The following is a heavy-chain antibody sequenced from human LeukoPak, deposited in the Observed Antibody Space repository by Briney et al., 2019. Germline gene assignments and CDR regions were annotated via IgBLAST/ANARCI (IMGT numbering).Heavy chain of an antibody. CDR2: IKQDGSEK. CDR3: ARDRGSSGWYEFDY. J-gene: IGHJ4*02. Sequence: GGSLRISCAASGFTSSSYWMSWVRQAPGKGLEWVANIKQDGSEKYYVDSVKGRFTISRDNAKNSLYLQMNSLRAEDTAVYYCARDRGSSGWYEFDYWGQGTLVTVPS. CDR1: GFTSSSYW. D-gene: IGHD6-19*01. V-gene: IGHV3-7*01.